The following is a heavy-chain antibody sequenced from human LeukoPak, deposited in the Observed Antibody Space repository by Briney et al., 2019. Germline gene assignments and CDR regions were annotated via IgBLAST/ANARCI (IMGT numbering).Heavy chain of an antibody. V-gene: IGHV3-33*01. D-gene: IGHD5-12*01. Sequence: GGSLRLSCAASGFTFSSYGMHWVRQAPSKGLEWVAVIWYDGSNKYYADSVKGRFTISRDNSKNTLYLQMNSLRAEDTAVYYCARDHGYDPFFDYWGQGTLVTVSS. CDR3: ARDHGYDPFFDY. J-gene: IGHJ4*02. CDR2: IWYDGSNK. CDR1: GFTFSSYG.